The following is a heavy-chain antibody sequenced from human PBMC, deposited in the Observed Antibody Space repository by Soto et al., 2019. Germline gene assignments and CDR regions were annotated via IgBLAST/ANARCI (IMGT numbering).Heavy chain of an antibody. D-gene: IGHD6-25*01. CDR1: GFTFTSSA. CDR3: AAVGAAAYYYGMDV. CDR2: IVVGSGNT. Sequence: SVKVSCKASGFTFTSSAMQWVRQARGQRLEWIGWIVVGSGNTNYAQKFQERVTITRDMSTSTAYMELSSLRSEDTAVYYCAAVGAAAYYYGMDVWGQGTTVTVSS. J-gene: IGHJ6*02. V-gene: IGHV1-58*02.